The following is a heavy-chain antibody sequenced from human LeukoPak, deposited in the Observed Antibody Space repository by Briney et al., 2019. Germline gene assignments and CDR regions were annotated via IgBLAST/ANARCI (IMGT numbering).Heavy chain of an antibody. Sequence: GGSLRLSFAASGFPFSSYNMNWVRPAPGKGLEWVSSVTSSSSYTYYADSVKGRFTISRDNSKNSLYLQMNSLRAEDTAVYYCARGIMGSSWYYFDYWGQGTLVTVSS. CDR1: GFPFSSYN. CDR3: ARGIMGSSWYYFDY. J-gene: IGHJ4*02. CDR2: VTSSSSYT. D-gene: IGHD6-13*01. V-gene: IGHV3-21*01.